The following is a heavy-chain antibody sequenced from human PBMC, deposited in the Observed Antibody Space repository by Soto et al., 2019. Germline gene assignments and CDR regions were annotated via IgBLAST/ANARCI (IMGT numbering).Heavy chain of an antibody. CDR1: GYTFTRSG. Sequence: GASVKVSCKASGYTFTRSGISWVRQAPGQRLEWMGWINAGNGNTKYSQKFQGRVTITRDTSANTAYMELSSLRSEDTAVYYCARESGLVGAFDFWGQGTLVTVSS. CDR2: INAGNGNT. CDR3: ARESGLVGAFDF. D-gene: IGHD1-26*01. J-gene: IGHJ4*02. V-gene: IGHV1-3*01.